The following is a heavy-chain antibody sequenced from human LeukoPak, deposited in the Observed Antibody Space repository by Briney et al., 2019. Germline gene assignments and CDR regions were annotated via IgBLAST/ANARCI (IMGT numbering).Heavy chain of an antibody. CDR3: ARWAESGTRGNTGWFDP. CDR2: IIPIFGTA. D-gene: IGHD2-2*01. CDR1: GGTFSSYA. J-gene: IGHJ5*02. Sequence: GASVKVSCKASGGTFSSYAISWVRQAPGQGLEWMGGIIPIFGTANYAQKFQGRVTITADESTSTAYMELSSLRSEDTAVYYCARWAESGTRGNTGWFDPWGQGTLVTVSS. V-gene: IGHV1-69*13.